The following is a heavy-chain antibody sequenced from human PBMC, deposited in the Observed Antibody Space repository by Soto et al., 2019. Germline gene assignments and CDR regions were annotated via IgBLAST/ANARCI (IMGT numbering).Heavy chain of an antibody. Sequence: QVQLVESGGGVVQPGRSLRLSCAASGFTFSSYGMHWVRQAPGKGLEWVAVISYDGSNKYYADSVKGRFTISRDNSKNTLYLQMNSLRAEDTAVYYCAKDRSYSSGWYLTYDAFDIWGQGTMVTVSS. D-gene: IGHD6-19*01. V-gene: IGHV3-30*18. CDR3: AKDRSYSSGWYLTYDAFDI. CDR1: GFTFSSYG. J-gene: IGHJ3*02. CDR2: ISYDGSNK.